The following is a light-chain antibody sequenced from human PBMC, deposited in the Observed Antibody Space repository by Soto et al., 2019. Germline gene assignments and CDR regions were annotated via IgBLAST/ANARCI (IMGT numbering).Light chain of an antibody. Sequence: EIVLTQSPGTLSLSPGARATLSCRASQSVSSSYLAWYQQKPGQAPRLLIYGASSRATGIPDRLSGSGSGTDFTLTISRLEPEDLAVYYCEQYDSPPSTFGQGT. CDR1: QSVSSSY. V-gene: IGKV3-20*01. CDR2: GAS. J-gene: IGKJ2*01. CDR3: EQYDSPPST.